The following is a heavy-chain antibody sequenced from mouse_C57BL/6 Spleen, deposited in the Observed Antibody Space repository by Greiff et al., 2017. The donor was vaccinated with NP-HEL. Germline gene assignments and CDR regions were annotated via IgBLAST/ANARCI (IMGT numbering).Heavy chain of an antibody. J-gene: IGHJ1*03. D-gene: IGHD2-2*01. V-gene: IGHV1-64*01. Sequence: VQLQQPGAELVKPGASVKLSCKASGYTFTSYWMHWVKQRPGQGLEWIGMIHPNSGSTNYNEKFKSKATLTVDKSSSTAYMQLSSLTSEDSAVYYCARGAVTTWYFDVWGTGTTVTVSS. CDR2: IHPNSGST. CDR3: ARGAVTTWYFDV. CDR1: GYTFTSYW.